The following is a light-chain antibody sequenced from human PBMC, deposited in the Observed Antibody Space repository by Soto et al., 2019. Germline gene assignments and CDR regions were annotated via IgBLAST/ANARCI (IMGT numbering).Light chain of an antibody. Sequence: DIQMTQSPSTLSASVGDRVTITCRASHSISSWLAWYQQKPGKAPKLLIYKASSLESGVPSRFSGSGSGTEFPLTISSLQPDDFATYYCQQYNIYPWTFGQGTKVEIK. J-gene: IGKJ1*01. V-gene: IGKV1-5*03. CDR3: QQYNIYPWT. CDR2: KAS. CDR1: HSISSW.